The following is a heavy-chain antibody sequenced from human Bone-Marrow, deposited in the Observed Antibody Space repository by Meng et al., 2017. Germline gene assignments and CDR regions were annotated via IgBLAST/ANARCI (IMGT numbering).Heavy chain of an antibody. J-gene: IGHJ5*02. CDR1: GYTFTSYY. Sequence: SVKVSCKASGYTFTSYYMQWVRQARGQRLEWIGWIVVGSGNTNYAQKFQERVTITRDMSTSTAYMELSSLRSEDTAVYYCAAELGLTVVVPWGQGTLVTVSS. CDR2: IVVGSGNT. V-gene: IGHV1-58*02. D-gene: IGHD2-15*01. CDR3: AAELGLTVVVP.